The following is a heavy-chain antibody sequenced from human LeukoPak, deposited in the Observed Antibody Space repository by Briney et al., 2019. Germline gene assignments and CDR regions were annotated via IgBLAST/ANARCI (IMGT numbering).Heavy chain of an antibody. D-gene: IGHD3-22*01. CDR3: ARSGFRDYYFAMDV. J-gene: IGHJ6*02. V-gene: IGHV4-59*02. CDR2: IFYGGST. Sequence: SETLSLTCTVSGGSVSSYYRSWIRQLPGKGLEWIGFIFYGGSTNYNPSLKSRVTISEGTSKNQFSLKLSSVTAADTAVYYCARSGFRDYYFAMDVWGQGTTVTVSS. CDR1: GGSVSSYY.